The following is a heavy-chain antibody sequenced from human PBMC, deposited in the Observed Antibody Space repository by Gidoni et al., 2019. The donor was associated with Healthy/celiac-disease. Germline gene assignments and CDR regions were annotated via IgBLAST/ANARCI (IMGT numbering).Heavy chain of an antibody. V-gene: IGHV1-46*01. CDR3: ARPRYCSGGSCYPDLDY. D-gene: IGHD2-15*01. Sequence: KVSCKASGYTFTSYYMHWVRQAPGQGLEWMGIINPSGGSTSYAQKFQGRVTMTRDTSTSTVYMELSSLRSEDTAVYYCARPRYCSGGSCYPDLDYWGQGTLVTVSS. J-gene: IGHJ4*02. CDR1: GYTFTSYY. CDR2: INPSGGST.